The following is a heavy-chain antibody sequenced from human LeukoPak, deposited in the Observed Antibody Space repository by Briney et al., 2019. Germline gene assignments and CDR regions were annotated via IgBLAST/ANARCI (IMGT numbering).Heavy chain of an antibody. J-gene: IGHJ4*02. Sequence: SETLSLTCSVSGGSISTFYWSWIRQPPGKGLEWIGYIYYSGSTSYNPSLKSRVTISVDTSKNQFSLDLSSVTAADTAVYYCARVIAVAATSPADFWGQGTLVTVSS. D-gene: IGHD6-19*01. CDR2: IYYSGST. CDR3: ARVIAVAATSPADF. V-gene: IGHV4-59*08. CDR1: GGSISTFY.